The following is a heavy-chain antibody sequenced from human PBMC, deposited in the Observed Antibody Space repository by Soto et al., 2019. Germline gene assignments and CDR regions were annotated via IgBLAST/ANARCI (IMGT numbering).Heavy chain of an antibody. D-gene: IGHD6-13*01. CDR3: ARVSATGTRWIDP. Sequence: QVQLQESGPGLVKPSQTLSLTCSVSGGSINSGAYYWGWIRQHPGKGLERIGYISYTGRTYSNPSLQSRVTIALDMSESQFSLKLTSVTAADTAVYFCARVSATGTRWIDPWGQGTLVTVSP. J-gene: IGHJ5*02. V-gene: IGHV4-31*03. CDR1: GGSINSGAYY. CDR2: ISYTGRT.